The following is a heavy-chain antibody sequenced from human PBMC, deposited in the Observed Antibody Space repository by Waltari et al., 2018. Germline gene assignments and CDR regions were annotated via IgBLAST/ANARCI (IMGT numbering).Heavy chain of an antibody. CDR1: RFTFSNYG. CDR3: ARTGARWLQFAAFDI. V-gene: IGHV3-7*01. D-gene: IGHD5-12*01. Sequence: EVLLVESGGGLVQTGGSLRLSCAASRFTFSNYGRNWVRQAPGKGLEWVANINQDGSEEYYVDSVKGRFTISRDNAKNSLYLEMKTLRAEDTAIYYCARTGARWLQFAAFDIWGQGTMVTVSS. CDR2: INQDGSEE. J-gene: IGHJ3*02.